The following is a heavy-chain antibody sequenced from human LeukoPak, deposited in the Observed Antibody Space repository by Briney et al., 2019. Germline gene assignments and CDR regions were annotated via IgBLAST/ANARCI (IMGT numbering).Heavy chain of an antibody. CDR2: ISSGSNYI. J-gene: IGHJ4*02. D-gene: IGHD3-22*01. CDR1: GLAFSSYS. CDR3: ARSGYGYFDY. V-gene: IGHV3-21*01. Sequence: GGSLRLSCAASGLAFSSYSMNWVRQAPGKGLEWVSHISSGSNYIYYSDSVKGRFTISRDNAKNSLFLQMNSLRAEDTAVYYCARSGYGYFDYWGQGTLVTVSS.